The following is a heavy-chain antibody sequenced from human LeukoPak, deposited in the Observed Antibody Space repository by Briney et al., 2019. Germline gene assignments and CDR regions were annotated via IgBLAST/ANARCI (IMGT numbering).Heavy chain of an antibody. CDR1: GGSIRSGDYS. CDR3: AYMVTGFDY. V-gene: IGHV4-34*01. D-gene: IGHD5-18*01. Sequence: SETLSLTCTVSGGSIRSGDYSWNWIRQPPGKGLEWIGEINHSGSTNYNPSLKSRVTISVDTSKNQFSLKLSSVTAADTAVYYCAYMVTGFDYWGQGTLVTVSS. J-gene: IGHJ4*02. CDR2: INHSGST.